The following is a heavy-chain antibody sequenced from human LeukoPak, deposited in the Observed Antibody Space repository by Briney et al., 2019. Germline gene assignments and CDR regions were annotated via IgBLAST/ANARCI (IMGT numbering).Heavy chain of an antibody. D-gene: IGHD1-14*01. CDR3: ARTLNHAILNWFDP. CDR1: GGSISSYY. V-gene: IGHV4-59*08. Sequence: SETLSLTCTVSGGSISSYYWSWIRQPPGKGLEWIGYIYYSGSTNYNPSLKSRVTISVDTSKNQFSLKLSSVTAADTAVYYCARTLNHAILNWFDPWGQGTLVTVSS. J-gene: IGHJ5*02. CDR2: IYYSGST.